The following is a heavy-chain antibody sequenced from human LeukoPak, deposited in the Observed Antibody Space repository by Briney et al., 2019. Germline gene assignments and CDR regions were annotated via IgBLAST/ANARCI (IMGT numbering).Heavy chain of an antibody. CDR2: ISGSGSST. V-gene: IGHV3-23*01. CDR1: GFTFSYYA. CDR3: KKDQRGYGRIVDY. J-gene: IGHJ4*02. D-gene: IGHD3-10*01. Sequence: GGSPRLSCAASGFTFSYYAMSWVRQAPGKGLEWVSSISGSGSSTYYADSVKGRFTISRDNSKNTLNLQMNSLRAEDTAVYYCKKDQRGYGRIVDYWGQGTLVTISS.